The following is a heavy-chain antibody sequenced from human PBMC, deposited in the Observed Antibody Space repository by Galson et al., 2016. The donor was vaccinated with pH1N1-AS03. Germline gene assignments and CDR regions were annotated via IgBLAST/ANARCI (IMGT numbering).Heavy chain of an antibody. CDR2: FTTSTGDP. V-gene: IGHV7-4-1*01. CDR3: ARGHMSLSGFWDS. Sequence: SVKVSCKASGYTFTSHRIIWVRQAPGQGLECMGWFTTSTGDPTYAQGFTGRFAFSLDTSVSTAYLQIDSLKADDTAMYYCARGHMSLSGFWDSWGQGTLVTVSS. J-gene: IGHJ4*02. CDR1: GYTFTSHR. D-gene: IGHD3-9*01.